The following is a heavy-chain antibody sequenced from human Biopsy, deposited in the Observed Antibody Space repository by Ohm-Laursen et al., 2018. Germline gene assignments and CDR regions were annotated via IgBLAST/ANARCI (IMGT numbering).Heavy chain of an antibody. Sequence: TLSLTCAVYGESFTGYYWSWIRQTPGKGLEWIGEINHSGRTNYNPSLKSRVTISVDTSKNQFSLKVRTVTAADTAVYYCVRGVDYYDPYHYYALDVWGQGTTVTGSS. J-gene: IGHJ6*02. D-gene: IGHD3-22*01. CDR2: INHSGRT. V-gene: IGHV4-34*01. CDR3: VRGVDYYDPYHYYALDV. CDR1: GESFTGYY.